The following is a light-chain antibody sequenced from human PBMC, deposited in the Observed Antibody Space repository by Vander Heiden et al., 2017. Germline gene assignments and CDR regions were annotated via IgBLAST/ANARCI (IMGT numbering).Light chain of an antibody. CDR3: AAWDDSLSAHYV. CDR2: RNN. Sequence: QSVLTQPPSASGTPGQSVTTSCSGSSSNIGSNFVYWYQHLPGAAPKLLIYRNNQRPSGVPDRFSGSKSGTSASLAISGLRSEDEADYYCAAWDDSLSAHYVFGTGTRVTVL. V-gene: IGLV1-47*01. J-gene: IGLJ1*01. CDR1: SSNIGSNF.